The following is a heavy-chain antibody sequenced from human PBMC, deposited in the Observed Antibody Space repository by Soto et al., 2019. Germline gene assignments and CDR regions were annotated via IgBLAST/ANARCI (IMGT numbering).Heavy chain of an antibody. Sequence: SETLSLTCTVSGGSISSGGYYWSWIRQRPGKGLEWIGYIYYSGSTYYNPSLKSRVTISVDTSKNQFSLKLSSVTAADTAVYYCARGTRDSSGYYYGLFDYWGQGTLVTVSS. V-gene: IGHV4-31*03. CDR2: IYYSGST. D-gene: IGHD3-22*01. CDR3: ARGTRDSSGYYYGLFDY. J-gene: IGHJ4*02. CDR1: GGSISSGGYY.